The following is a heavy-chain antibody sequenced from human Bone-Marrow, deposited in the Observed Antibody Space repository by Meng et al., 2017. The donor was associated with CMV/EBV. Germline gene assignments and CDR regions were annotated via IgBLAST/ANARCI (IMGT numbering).Heavy chain of an antibody. CDR1: GGSISSYY. CDR2: IYTSGST. D-gene: IGHD3-3*01. CDR3: ARDRQRIEYYDFWSGYHPSWFDP. J-gene: IGHJ5*02. V-gene: IGHV4-4*07. Sequence: GSLRLSCTVSGGSISSYYWSWIRQPAGKGLEWIGRIYTSGSTNYNPSLKSRVTISVDTSKNQFSLKLSSVTAADTAVYYCARDRQRIEYYDFWSGYHPSWFDPWGQGTLVTVSS.